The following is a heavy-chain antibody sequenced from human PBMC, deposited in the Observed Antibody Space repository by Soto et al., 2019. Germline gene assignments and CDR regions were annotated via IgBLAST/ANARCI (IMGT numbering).Heavy chain of an antibody. D-gene: IGHD5-18*01. CDR2: ISNSGGIT. J-gene: IGHJ4*02. CDR1: GFSFGNYA. V-gene: IGHV3-23*01. CDR3: AKDWMGLGYFFEY. Sequence: EVQLLESGGDLVQPGGSLRLSCVASGFSFGNYAMNWVRQDPGKGLQWVASISNSGGITYYAASVKGRFTISRDNSENTLFLQLNSLRVEDTAIYYCAKDWMGLGYFFEYWGQGTLVTVSA.